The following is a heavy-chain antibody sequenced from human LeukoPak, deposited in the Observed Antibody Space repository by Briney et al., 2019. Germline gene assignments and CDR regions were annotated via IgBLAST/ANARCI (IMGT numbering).Heavy chain of an antibody. Sequence: ASVKVSCKASGGTFSSYAIRWVRQAPGQGLEWMGGIIPIFGTANYAQKFQGRVTITTDESTSTAYMELSSLRSEDTAVYYCARGPRLRFLEWPLNWFDHWGQGTLVTVSS. CDR3: ARGPRLRFLEWPLNWFDH. V-gene: IGHV1-69*05. D-gene: IGHD3-3*01. CDR1: GGTFSSYA. J-gene: IGHJ5*02. CDR2: IIPIFGTA.